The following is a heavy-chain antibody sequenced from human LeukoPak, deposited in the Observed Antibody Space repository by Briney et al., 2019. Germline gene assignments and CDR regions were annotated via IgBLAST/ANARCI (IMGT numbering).Heavy chain of an antibody. D-gene: IGHD3-16*01. Sequence: ASVKVSCKASGYTFTNYGVTWVRQVPGQGLEWMGWISAYNGDTNYAQKLQGRVTLTTDTSTSTAYMELRTLRSDDTAVYYCARALADPLRPHCMNVWGQGTTVTVSS. CDR2: ISAYNGDT. V-gene: IGHV1-18*01. CDR3: ARALADPLRPHCMNV. J-gene: IGHJ6*02. CDR1: GYTFTNYG.